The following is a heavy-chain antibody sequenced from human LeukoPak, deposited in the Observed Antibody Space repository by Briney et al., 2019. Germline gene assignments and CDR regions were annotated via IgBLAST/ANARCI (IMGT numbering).Heavy chain of an antibody. CDR3: AKDRIAAAGKMATVFDY. V-gene: IGHV3-48*01. J-gene: IGHJ4*02. Sequence: PGGSLRLSCAVSGFTFSNYSMNWVRQTPGKGLEWIAYIIDSGKTVYYADSVKGRFTISRDNAKNSLYLQMNSLRAEDTAVYYCAKDRIAAAGKMATVFDYWGQGTLVTVSS. D-gene: IGHD6-13*01. CDR2: IIDSGKTV. CDR1: GFTFSNYS.